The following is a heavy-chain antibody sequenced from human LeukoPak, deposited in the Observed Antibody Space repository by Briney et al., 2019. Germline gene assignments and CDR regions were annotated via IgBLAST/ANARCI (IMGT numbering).Heavy chain of an antibody. J-gene: IGHJ4*02. CDR2: IYDSGST. D-gene: IGHD2-2*01. V-gene: IGHV4-59*01. CDR1: GASISSYY. CDR3: ARDPGPYCTTTTCYVDY. Sequence: PSETLSLTCTVSGASISSYYWSWIRQPPGKGLEWIGYIYDSGSTNYNPSLKSRVTISLDTSKNQFSLKLSSVTAADTAVYYCARDPGPYCTTTTCYVDYWGQGTLVTVSS.